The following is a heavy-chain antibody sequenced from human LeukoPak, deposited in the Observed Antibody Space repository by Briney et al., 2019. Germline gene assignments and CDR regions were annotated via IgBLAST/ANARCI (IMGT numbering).Heavy chain of an antibody. CDR2: IYHSGST. D-gene: IGHD3-10*01. Sequence: SETLSLPCVVTGSSIGSGYYWGWIRQPQGKGLEGIGSIYHSGSTYYNPSLKSRVTISVDTSKNQFSLKLSSVTAADTAVYYCARGVTMVRGAAYFDYWGQGTLVTVSS. J-gene: IGHJ4*02. V-gene: IGHV4-38-2*01. CDR3: ARGVTMVRGAAYFDY. CDR1: GSSIGSGYY.